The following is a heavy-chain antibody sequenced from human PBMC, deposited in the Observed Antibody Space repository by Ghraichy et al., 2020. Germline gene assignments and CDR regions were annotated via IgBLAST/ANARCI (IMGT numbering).Heavy chain of an antibody. V-gene: IGHV4-61*01. CDR1: GGSVSSGSYY. CDR3: ARVHGYYYYYGMDV. CDR2: IYYSGST. Sequence: SETLSLTCTVSGGSVSSGSYYWSWIRQPPGKGLEWIGYIYYSGSTNYNPSLKSRVTISVDTSKNQFSLKLSSVPAADTAVYYWARVHGYYYYYGMDVWGQGTTVTVSS. J-gene: IGHJ6*02.